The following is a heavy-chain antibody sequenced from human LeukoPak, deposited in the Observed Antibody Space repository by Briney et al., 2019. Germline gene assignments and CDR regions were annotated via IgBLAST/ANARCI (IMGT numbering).Heavy chain of an antibody. CDR3: ALGYYDSSGYSVDAFDI. V-gene: IGHV3-7*01. D-gene: IGHD3-22*01. CDR1: GFTFSSYW. Sequence: GGSLRLSCAASGFTFSSYWMSWVRQAPGKGLEWVANIKQDGSEKYYVDSVKGRFTISRDNAKNSLYLQMNSLRAEDTAVYYCALGYYDSSGYSVDAFDIWGQGTMVTVSS. CDR2: IKQDGSEK. J-gene: IGHJ3*02.